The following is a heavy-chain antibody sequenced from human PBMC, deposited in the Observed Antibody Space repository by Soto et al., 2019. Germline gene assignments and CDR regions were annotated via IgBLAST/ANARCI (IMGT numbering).Heavy chain of an antibody. J-gene: IGHJ4*02. D-gene: IGHD6-6*01. CDR3: AKDRGSSALDY. CDR2: ISGSGAST. V-gene: IGHV3-23*01. Sequence: EVQLLDSGGGLVQPGGSLRLSCVASGFTFSSYAMNWVRQAPGKGLEWVSTISGSGASTYYADSVKGRFTISRDNSKDTLYLQMNSLRAEDTAVYNCAKDRGSSALDYWGQGTLVTVSS. CDR1: GFTFSSYA.